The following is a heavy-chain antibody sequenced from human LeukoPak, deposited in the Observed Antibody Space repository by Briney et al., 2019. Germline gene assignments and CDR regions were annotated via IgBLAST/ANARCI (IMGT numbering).Heavy chain of an antibody. CDR2: INPNSGGT. V-gene: IGHV1-2*06. CDR1: GGTFSSYA. D-gene: IGHD6-6*01. Sequence: AASVKVSCKASGGTFSSYAISWVRQAPGQGLEWMGRINPNSGGTNYAQKFQGRVTMTRDTSISTAYMELSRLRSDDTAVYYCARGGPFPSGSSSREYYLDYWGQGTLVNVSS. J-gene: IGHJ4*02. CDR3: ARGGPFPSGSSSREYYLDY.